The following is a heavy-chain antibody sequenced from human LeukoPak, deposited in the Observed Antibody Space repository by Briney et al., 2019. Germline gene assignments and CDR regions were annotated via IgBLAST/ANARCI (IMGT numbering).Heavy chain of an antibody. V-gene: IGHV3-23*01. CDR1: GFTFSSHG. CDR3: ARGVYWGLDN. D-gene: IGHD2-8*02. Sequence: TGGSLRHSCAASGFTFSSHGMGWVRQAPVKGLEWVAAISESGGTTYYADSVKGRLILPRDNSKSTVSLQMNSLRAEDTAVFYCARGVYWGLDNWGQGTLVTVSS. CDR2: ISESGGTT. J-gene: IGHJ4*02.